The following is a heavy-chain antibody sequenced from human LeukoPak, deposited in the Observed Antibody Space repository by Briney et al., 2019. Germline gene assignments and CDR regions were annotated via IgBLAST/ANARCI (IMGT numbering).Heavy chain of an antibody. CDR1: GFTFSSYG. V-gene: IGHV3-30*02. J-gene: IGHJ5*02. Sequence: GGSLRLSCAASGFTFSSYGMHWVRQAPGKGLEWVAFIRYDGSNKYYADSVKGRFTISRDNSKNTLYLQMNSLRAEDTAVYYCARGPLSDPDNWFDPWGQGTLVTVSS. CDR3: ARGPLSDPDNWFDP. CDR2: IRYDGSNK.